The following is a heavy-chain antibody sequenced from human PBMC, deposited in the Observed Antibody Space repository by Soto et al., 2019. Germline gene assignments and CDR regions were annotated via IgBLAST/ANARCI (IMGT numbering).Heavy chain of an antibody. V-gene: IGHV4-59*08. D-gene: IGHD6-13*01. J-gene: IGHJ4*02. CDR1: GGSISSYY. CDR3: ARRYGSSFDY. CDR2: INYSGST. Sequence: QVQLQESGPGLVKPSETLSLTCTVSGGSISSYYWSWIRQPPGKGLEWIGYINYSGSTNYNPSLKSRVTISVDTSKNRFSLMLSSVTAADTAVYYCARRYGSSFDYWGQGTLVTVAS.